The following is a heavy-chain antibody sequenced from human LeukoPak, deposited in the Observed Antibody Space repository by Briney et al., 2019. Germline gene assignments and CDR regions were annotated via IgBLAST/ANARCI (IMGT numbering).Heavy chain of an antibody. CDR1: GYSFTSYW. D-gene: IGHD6-19*01. CDR3: ARLRQGSTGWYSWFDP. J-gene: IGHJ5*02. CDR2: IYPGDSDT. V-gene: IGHV5-51*01. Sequence: GESLKISCKGSGYSFTSYWIGWVRQMPGKGLEWMGIIYPGDSDTRYSPSFQGQVTISSDKSITTAYLQWSSLKASDTAMYYCARLRQGSTGWYSWFDPWGQGTLVTVSS.